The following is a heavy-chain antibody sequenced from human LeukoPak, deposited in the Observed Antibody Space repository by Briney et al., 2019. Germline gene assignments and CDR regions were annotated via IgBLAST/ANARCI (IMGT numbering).Heavy chain of an antibody. Sequence: GGSLILSCAASGFTFSTYSMNWVRQAPGKGLEWVSSISSGSSYIYYADSVKGRFTISRDNAKNSLYLQMNSLRAEDTAVYYCAVPLPSFYGMDVWGQGTTVTVSS. J-gene: IGHJ6*02. CDR2: ISSGSSYI. V-gene: IGHV3-21*01. CDR1: GFTFSTYS. CDR3: AVPLPSFYGMDV. D-gene: IGHD6-6*01.